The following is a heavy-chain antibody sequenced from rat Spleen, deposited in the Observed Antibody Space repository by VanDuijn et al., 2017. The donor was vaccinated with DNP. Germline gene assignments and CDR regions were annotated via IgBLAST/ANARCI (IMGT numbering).Heavy chain of an antibody. D-gene: IGHD5-1*01. CDR3: ARLGGD. CDR2: ISYEGSRT. CDR1: GFTFSDYY. Sequence: EVQLVESGGGLVQPGRSLKLSCAASGFTFSDYYMAWVRQVPTKGLEWVTTISYEGSRTYYGDSVKGRFTISRDNAKSTLYLQMNSLRSEDTATYYCARLGGDWGQGVMVTVSS. V-gene: IGHV5-22*01. J-gene: IGHJ2*01.